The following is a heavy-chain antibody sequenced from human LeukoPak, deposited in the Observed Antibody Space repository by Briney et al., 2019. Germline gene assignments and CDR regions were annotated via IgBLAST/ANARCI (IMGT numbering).Heavy chain of an antibody. V-gene: IGHV4-59*08. CDR2: IYYSGST. CDR3: ARLENYYGSGSPVWYFDL. CDR1: GGSISSYY. J-gene: IGHJ2*01. Sequence: SETLSLTCTVSGGSISSYYWSWIRQPPGKGLEWIRYIYYSGSTNYNPSLKSRVTISVDTSKNQFSLKLSSVTAADTAVYYCARLENYYGSGSPVWYFDLWGRGTLVTVSS. D-gene: IGHD3-10*01.